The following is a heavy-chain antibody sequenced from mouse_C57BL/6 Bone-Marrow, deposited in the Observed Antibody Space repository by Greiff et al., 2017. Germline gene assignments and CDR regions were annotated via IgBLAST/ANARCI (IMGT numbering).Heavy chain of an antibody. Sequence: QVQLQQPGAELVRPGSSVKLSCKASGYTFTSYWMDWVKQRPGQGLEWIGNIYPSDSETHYNQKFKDKATLTVDKSSSTAYMQLSSLTSEDSAVYFCARNGYYSYYFDYWGQGTTLTVSS. CDR2: IYPSDSET. D-gene: IGHD2-3*01. J-gene: IGHJ2*01. CDR3: ARNGYYSYYFDY. V-gene: IGHV1-61*01. CDR1: GYTFTSYW.